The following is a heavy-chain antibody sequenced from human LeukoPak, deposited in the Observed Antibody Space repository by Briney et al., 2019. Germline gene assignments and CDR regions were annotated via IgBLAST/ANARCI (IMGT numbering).Heavy chain of an antibody. CDR1: GGSISSSSYY. J-gene: IGHJ4*02. Sequence: SETLSLTCTVSGGSISSSSYYWGWIRQPPGKGLEWIGTIYYSGTTYYKPSLTSRVTISVDTSKNQFSLKVSSVTAADTAVYYCARQTGGSSSIDYWGQGALFTVSS. CDR2: IYYSGTT. V-gene: IGHV4-39*01. CDR3: ARQTGGSSSIDY. D-gene: IGHD6-6*01.